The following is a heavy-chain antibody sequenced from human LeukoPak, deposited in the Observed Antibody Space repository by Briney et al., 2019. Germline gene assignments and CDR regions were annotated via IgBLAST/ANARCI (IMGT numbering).Heavy chain of an antibody. V-gene: IGHV4-39*01. CDR3: ARQKRTFSWFGESSARNNWFDP. CDR1: GGSISSSSYY. J-gene: IGHJ5*02. D-gene: IGHD3-10*01. CDR2: IYYSGST. Sequence: SETLSLTCTVSGGSISSSSYYWGWIRQPPGKGLEWIGSIYYSGSTYYNPSLKSRVTISVDTSKNQFSLKLSSVTAADTAVYYCARQKRTFSWFGESSARNNWFDPWGQGTLVTVSS.